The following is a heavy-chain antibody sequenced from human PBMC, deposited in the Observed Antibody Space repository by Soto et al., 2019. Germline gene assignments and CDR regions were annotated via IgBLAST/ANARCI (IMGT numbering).Heavy chain of an antibody. V-gene: IGHV1-2*02. Sequence: ASVKVSCKASGYTFTGYYIHWVRQAPGQGLEWMGCINPNSGGTNYAQNFQGRVTMTRDTSISTAYMELNRLRSDDTAVYYCATEGHCSSPSCEIDYWGQGTLVTVSS. J-gene: IGHJ4*02. CDR2: INPNSGGT. CDR3: ATEGHCSSPSCEIDY. D-gene: IGHD2-2*01. CDR1: GYTFTGYY.